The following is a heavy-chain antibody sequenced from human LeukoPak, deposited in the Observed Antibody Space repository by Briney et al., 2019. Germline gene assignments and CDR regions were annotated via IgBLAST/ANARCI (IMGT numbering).Heavy chain of an antibody. V-gene: IGHV3-30*02. D-gene: IGHD3-16*01. CDR2: IRYDGSNK. CDR1: GFTFSSYG. Sequence: GGSLRLSCAASGFTFSSYGMHWVRQAPGKGLEWVALIRYDGSNKYYADSVKGRFTISRDNSKNTLYLQMNSLRAEDTAVYYCAPHWQVWLGYSGMAVGGQGTRVPVSS. J-gene: IGHJ6*02. CDR3: APHWQVWLGYSGMAV.